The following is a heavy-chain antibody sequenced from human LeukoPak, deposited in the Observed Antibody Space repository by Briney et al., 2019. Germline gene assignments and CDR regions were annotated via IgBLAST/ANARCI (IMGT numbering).Heavy chain of an antibody. CDR2: INHSGST. J-gene: IGHJ6*04. CDR1: GGSSSGYY. Sequence: SETLSLTCAVYGGSSSGYYWSWIRQPPGRGLEWIGEINHSGSTNYNPSLKSRVTISVDTSKNQFSLKLSSVTAADTAVYYCARGHTVTTYYYYYGMDVWGKGTTVTVSS. D-gene: IGHD4-17*01. V-gene: IGHV4-34*01. CDR3: ARGHTVTTYYYYYGMDV.